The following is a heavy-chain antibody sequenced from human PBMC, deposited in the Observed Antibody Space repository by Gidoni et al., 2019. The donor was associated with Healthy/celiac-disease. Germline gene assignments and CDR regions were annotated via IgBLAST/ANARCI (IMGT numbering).Heavy chain of an antibody. CDR3: ARSDTAMVYYYYYGMDV. CDR1: GFTFSSYG. D-gene: IGHD5-18*01. V-gene: IGHV3-33*01. CDR2: IWYDGSNK. J-gene: IGHJ6*02. Sequence: QVQLVESGGGVVQPGRSLSLSCAASGFTFSSYGMHWVRQAPGTGLEWVAVIWYDGSNKYYADSVKGRFTISRDNSKNTLYLQMNSLRAEDTAVYYCARSDTAMVYYYYYGMDVWGQGTTVTVSS.